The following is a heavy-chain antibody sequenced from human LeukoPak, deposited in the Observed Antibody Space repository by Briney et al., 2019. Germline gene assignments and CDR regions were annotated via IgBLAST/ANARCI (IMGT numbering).Heavy chain of an antibody. CDR1: FGSISSYY. CDR3: ERVTYYGSGSYGVPDY. J-gene: IGHJ4*02. D-gene: IGHD3-10*01. Sequence: SDTLSLTCTVAFGSISSYYWNCLRPPPGEGQEWIGNIQYSGSTNYNPSLKSRFTISGDNAKNQFSLTLSSVNAADPAVYYCERVTYYGSGSYGVPDYWGQGKLVTVSS. V-gene: IGHV4-59*07. CDR2: IQYSGST.